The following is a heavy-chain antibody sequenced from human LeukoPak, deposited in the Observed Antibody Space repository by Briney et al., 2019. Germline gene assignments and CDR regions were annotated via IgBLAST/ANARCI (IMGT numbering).Heavy chain of an antibody. D-gene: IGHD6-19*01. CDR1: GFTFSSYA. V-gene: IGHV3-23*01. Sequence: GGSLRLSCAASGFTFSSYAMSWVRQAPGKGLEWVSAISGSGGSTYYADSVKGRFTISRDNAKNSLYLQMNSLRAEDTAVYYCASFPGYSSGWYRGFDYWGQGTLVTVSS. CDR3: ASFPGYSSGWYRGFDY. J-gene: IGHJ4*02. CDR2: ISGSGGST.